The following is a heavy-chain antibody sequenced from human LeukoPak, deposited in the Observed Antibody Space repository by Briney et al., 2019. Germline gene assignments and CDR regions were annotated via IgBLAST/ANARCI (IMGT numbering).Heavy chain of an antibody. J-gene: IGHJ4*02. V-gene: IGHV3-23*01. D-gene: IGHD3-9*01. CDR2: ISGSGGST. CDR3: ARGLMNYDILTGYYSPAFDY. CDR1: GFTFSSYA. Sequence: PGGSLRLSCAASGFTFSSYAMSWVRQAPGKGLEWVSAISGSGGSTYYADSVKGRFTISRDNSKNTLYLQMNSLRAEDTAVYYCARGLMNYDILTGYYSPAFDYWGQGTLVTVSS.